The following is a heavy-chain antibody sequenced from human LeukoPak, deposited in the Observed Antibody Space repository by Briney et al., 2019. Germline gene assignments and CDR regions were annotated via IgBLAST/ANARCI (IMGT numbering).Heavy chain of an antibody. Sequence: PGGALRLACAASGFTFSSYAMSWVRQAPGKGLEWVSAISGSGGSTYYADAVKGRLTISRDNSKNTLYLQMNSLRAEDTAVYSCAKKSAVAGTAIWDYWGQGTLVTVSS. V-gene: IGHV3-23*01. CDR1: GFTFSSYA. J-gene: IGHJ4*02. CDR2: ISGSGGST. D-gene: IGHD6-19*01. CDR3: AKKSAVAGTAIWDY.